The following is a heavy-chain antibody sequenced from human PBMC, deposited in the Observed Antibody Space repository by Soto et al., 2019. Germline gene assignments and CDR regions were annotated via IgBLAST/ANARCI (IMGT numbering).Heavy chain of an antibody. Sequence: QVQLVQSGADLKKPGSAVKVSCKASGGSFSNSSISWVRRAPGQGLEWMGGIIPLFGTTNYAQKFRGRVTITADESTSTAYMEMSSLRFEDTAVYYCARQAKIGDRSQFYFASWGQGTLVTVSS. CDR1: GGSFSNSS. CDR2: IIPLFGTT. J-gene: IGHJ4*02. V-gene: IGHV1-69*01. CDR3: ARQAKIGDRSQFYFAS. D-gene: IGHD3-16*01.